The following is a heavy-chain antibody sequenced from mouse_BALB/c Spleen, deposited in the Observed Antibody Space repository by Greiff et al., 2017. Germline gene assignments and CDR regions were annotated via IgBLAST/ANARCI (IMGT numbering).Heavy chain of an antibody. CDR3: ARVRGNFSWFAY. Sequence: DVKLVESGPGLVKPSQSLSLTCTVTGYSITSDYAWNWIRQFPGNKLEWMGYISYSGSTSYNPSLKSRISITRDTSKNQFFLQLNSVTTEDTATYYCARVRGNFSWFAYWGQGTLVTVSA. D-gene: IGHD2-1*01. V-gene: IGHV3-2*02. CDR1: GYSITSDYA. J-gene: IGHJ3*01. CDR2: ISYSGST.